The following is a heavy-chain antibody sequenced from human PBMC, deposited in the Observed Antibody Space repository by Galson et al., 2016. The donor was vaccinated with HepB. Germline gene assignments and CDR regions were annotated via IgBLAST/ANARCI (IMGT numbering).Heavy chain of an antibody. J-gene: IGHJ3*02. V-gene: IGHV3-30*04. D-gene: IGHD6-6*01. CDR2: FSDEGSIT. Sequence: SLRLSCAASGFTFSAYAMNWVRQAPGKGLEWVAVFSDEGSITNYADSVKGHFIISRDNSINTLYLEMHSLTTDDTAVYYCARGYSSSSPDSLDIWGQGTMVTVSS. CDR1: GFTFSAYA. CDR3: ARGYSSSSPDSLDI.